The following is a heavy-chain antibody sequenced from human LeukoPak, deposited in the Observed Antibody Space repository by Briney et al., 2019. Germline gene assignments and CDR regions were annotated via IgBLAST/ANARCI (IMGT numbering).Heavy chain of an antibody. V-gene: IGHV4-4*07. CDR1: GGSISGYF. D-gene: IGHD3-10*01. J-gene: IGHJ5*02. CDR2: VYASGST. Sequence: SETLSLTCTVSGGSISGYFWSWIRQPAGKGLEWIGRVYASGSTNYNPSLRSRVTMSVDTSENQFSLSPTSVTAADTAVYFCARHFGHSDWFDPWGQGTLVTVSS. CDR3: ARHFGHSDWFDP.